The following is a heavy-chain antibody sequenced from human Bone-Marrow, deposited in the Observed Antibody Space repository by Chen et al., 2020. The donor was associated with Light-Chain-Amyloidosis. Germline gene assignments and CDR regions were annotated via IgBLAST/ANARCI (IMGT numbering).Heavy chain of an antibody. CDR3: ARRRDGYNFDY. CDR2: IYPDDSDA. Sequence: EVQLEQSGPEEKKPGESRKLSCKGSGYTFPNYWIGWVRQMPGKGLEWMGVIYPDDSDARYSPSFEGQVTISADKSITTAYLLWRSLKASDTAMYYCARRRDGYNFDYWGQGTLVTVSS. V-gene: IGHV5-51*01. D-gene: IGHD5-12*01. CDR1: GYTFPNYW. J-gene: IGHJ4*02.